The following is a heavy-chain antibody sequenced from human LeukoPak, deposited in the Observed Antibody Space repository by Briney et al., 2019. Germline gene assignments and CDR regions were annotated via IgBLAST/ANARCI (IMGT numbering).Heavy chain of an antibody. CDR2: MYHSGIT. V-gene: IGHV4-38-2*01. J-gene: IGHJ4*02. CDR1: GYSISSGYY. CDR3: ARRYSNSYFDF. Sequence: PSETLSLTCAVSGYSISSGYYWGWIRQPPGKGLEWIGNMYHSGITYYNASLKSRVNISVDTSNNQFSLKLNSVTAADTAVYYCARRYSNSYFDFWGQGTLVTVSS. D-gene: IGHD4-11*01.